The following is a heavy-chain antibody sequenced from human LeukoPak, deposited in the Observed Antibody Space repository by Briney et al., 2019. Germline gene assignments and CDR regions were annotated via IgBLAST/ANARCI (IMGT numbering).Heavy chain of an antibody. Sequence: SETLSLTCAVYGGSFSGYYWSWIRQPPGKGLEWIGEINHSGSTNYNPSLKSRVTISVDTSKNQFSLKLSSVTAADTAVYYCARREGYSYGFDYWGQGTLVTVSS. CDR2: INHSGST. J-gene: IGHJ4*02. D-gene: IGHD5-18*01. CDR3: ARREGYSYGFDY. CDR1: GGSFSGYY. V-gene: IGHV4-34*01.